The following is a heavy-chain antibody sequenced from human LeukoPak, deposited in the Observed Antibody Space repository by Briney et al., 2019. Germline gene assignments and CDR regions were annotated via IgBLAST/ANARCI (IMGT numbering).Heavy chain of an antibody. CDR2: INPNSGGT. CDR1: GYTLTGYY. V-gene: IGHV1-2*02. Sequence: SVKVSCKASGYTLTGYYMHWVRQAPGQGLEWMGWINPNSGGTNYAQKFQGRVTMTRDTSISTAYMELSRLRSDDTAVYYCARDFYYYDSSGDAFDIWGQGTMVTVSS. D-gene: IGHD3-22*01. J-gene: IGHJ3*02. CDR3: ARDFYYYDSSGDAFDI.